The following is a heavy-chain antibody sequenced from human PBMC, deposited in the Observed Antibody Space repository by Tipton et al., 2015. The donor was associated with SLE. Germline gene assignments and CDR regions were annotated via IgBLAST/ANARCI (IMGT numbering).Heavy chain of an antibody. V-gene: IGHV4-59*01. CDR3: ARVVRSGWGLLNGCFEL. Sequence: TLSLTCTVSGGSLGSEYWSWIRQPPGKGLEWIGHIYYGRSTNYNPYLRGRVTISADTSKNQFSLNLISVTTADTAVYYCARVVRSGWGLLNGCFELWGRGALVTVSS. J-gene: IGHJ2*01. D-gene: IGHD6-19*01. CDR2: IYYGRST. CDR1: GGSLGSEY.